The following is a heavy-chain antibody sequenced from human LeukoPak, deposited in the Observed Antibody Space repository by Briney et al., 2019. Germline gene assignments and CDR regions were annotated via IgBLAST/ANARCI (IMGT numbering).Heavy chain of an antibody. CDR2: FGGSGGTI. D-gene: IGHD2-21*02. CDR1: EFSFSTYA. V-gene: IGHV3-23*01. Sequence: PGGPLRLSCAASEFSFSTYAVSWARQAPGKGLECVLHFGGSGGTIYYADSVKGRFTISRDNSKSTLYLQMNSLRADDTAVYYCAKSDCGGDCHLLDYWGQGTLVTVSS. J-gene: IGHJ4*02. CDR3: AKSDCGGDCHLLDY.